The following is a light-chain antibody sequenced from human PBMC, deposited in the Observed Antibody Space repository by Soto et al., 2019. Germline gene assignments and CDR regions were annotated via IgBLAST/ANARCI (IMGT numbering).Light chain of an antibody. CDR3: QQYNGYAWA. CDR2: KVS. V-gene: IGKV1-5*03. J-gene: IGKJ1*01. Sequence: DIQMTQSPSTLSASVGDRVTITCRASQSLNDWLAWFQQKPGKPPNLLIYKVSNLESGVPSRLSGSGSGTEFTLTISRLQPDDFATYYCQQYNGYAWAFGQETQLEIK. CDR1: QSLNDW.